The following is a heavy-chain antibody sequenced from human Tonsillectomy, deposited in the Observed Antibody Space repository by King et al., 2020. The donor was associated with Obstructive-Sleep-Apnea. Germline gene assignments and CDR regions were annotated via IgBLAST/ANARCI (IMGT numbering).Heavy chain of an antibody. D-gene: IGHD5-18*01. J-gene: IGHJ6*02. V-gene: IGHV3-30-3*01. Sequence: QLVQSGGGVVQPGRSLRLSCAASGFTFSSYAMHWVRQAPGKGLEGVAVISYDGSNKYYEDSVKGRFTISRDNSKNTLYLQMNSLRAEDTAVYYCARDGGEGLWYEDYYYYGMDVWGQGTTVTVSS. CDR3: ARDGGEGLWYEDYYYYGMDV. CDR1: GFTFSSYA. CDR2: ISYDGSNK.